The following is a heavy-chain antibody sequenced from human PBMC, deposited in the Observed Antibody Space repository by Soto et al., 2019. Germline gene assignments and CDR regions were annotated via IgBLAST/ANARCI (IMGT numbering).Heavy chain of an antibody. J-gene: IGHJ3*02. CDR1: GFDFSYYT. CDR3: ARLRSDAFDI. V-gene: IGHV3-21*02. Sequence: EVQLVESVGRLVKPGESLILSCVSSGFDFSYYTMNWVRQSPGKGLEWVSAISASSSHKYSADSVRGRFTFSRDNANNSLYLQMNNLRVEDTAVYYCARLRSDAFDIWGQGTLVTVSS. CDR2: ISASSSHK. D-gene: IGHD4-17*01.